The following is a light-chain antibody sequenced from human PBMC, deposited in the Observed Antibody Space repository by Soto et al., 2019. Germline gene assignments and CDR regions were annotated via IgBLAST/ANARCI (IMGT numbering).Light chain of an antibody. J-gene: IGKJ1*01. Sequence: VLTQSPLSLPVTLGQPASISCRSSQILLYSVSSSYLAWYQQKPGQAPRLLIYGASSRATGIPDRFSGSRSGTDFTLTISRLEPEDFAVYYCQQYGSSPWAFGQGTKVHIK. V-gene: IGKV3-20*01. CDR1: QILLYSVSSSY. CDR2: GAS. CDR3: QQYGSSPWA.